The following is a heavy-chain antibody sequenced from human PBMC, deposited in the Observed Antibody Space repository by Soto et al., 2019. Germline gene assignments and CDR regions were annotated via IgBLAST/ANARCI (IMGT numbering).Heavy chain of an antibody. CDR3: ARATIVLASDAAYSSSFSLDY. CDR2: IYYSGST. CDR1: GGSISSYY. D-gene: IGHD6-6*01. V-gene: IGHV4-59*01. Sequence: SETLSLTCTVSGGSISSYYWSWIRQPPGKGLEWIGYIYYSGSTNYNPSLKSRVTISVDTSKNQFSLKLSSVTAADTAVYYCARATIVLASDAAYSSSFSLDYWGQGTLVTVSS. J-gene: IGHJ4*02.